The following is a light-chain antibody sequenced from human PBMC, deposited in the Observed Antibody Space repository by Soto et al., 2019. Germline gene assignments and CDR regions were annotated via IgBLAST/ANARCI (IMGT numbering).Light chain of an antibody. CDR1: QSLSSN. V-gene: IGKV3-15*01. Sequence: EIVMTQSPATLSVSPGERATLSCRASQSLSSNLAWYQQKPGQAPRLLISGASTRATGIPARFSGSGSGTEFTLTISSLQSEDFAIYYCQQYNNWPLTFGQGTRLDIK. CDR3: QQYNNWPLT. J-gene: IGKJ5*01. CDR2: GAS.